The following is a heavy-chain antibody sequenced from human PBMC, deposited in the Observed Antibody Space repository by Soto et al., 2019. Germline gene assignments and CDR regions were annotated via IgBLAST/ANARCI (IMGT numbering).Heavy chain of an antibody. V-gene: IGHV3-23*01. J-gene: IGHJ4*02. CDR3: ANKVYYDSSGYYYAFGAYFDY. CDR2: ISGSGGST. Sequence: EVQLLESGGGLVQPGGSLRLSCAASGFTFSSYAMSWVRQAPGKGLEWVSAISGSGGSTYYADSVKGRFTISRDNSKNPLYLQMNSLRAEDTAVYYCANKVYYDSSGYYYAFGAYFDYWGQGTLVTVSS. CDR1: GFTFSSYA. D-gene: IGHD3-22*01.